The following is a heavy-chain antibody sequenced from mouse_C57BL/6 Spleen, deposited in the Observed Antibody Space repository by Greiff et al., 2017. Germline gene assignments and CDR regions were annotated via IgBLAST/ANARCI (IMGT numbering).Heavy chain of an antibody. V-gene: IGHV1-64*01. CDR1: GYTFTSYW. J-gene: IGHJ4*01. CDR2: IHPTSGST. CDR3: ESGATPMRHAMDY. Sequence: QVQLQQPGAELLKPAPSVKLSCNASGYTFTSYWMHLFKQRPGQGLEWIGMIHPTSGSTNYNQTFKSKATLTVDKSSSTAYMQLSSLTSEDSAVYFCESGATPMRHAMDYRGQGTSGNVSS.